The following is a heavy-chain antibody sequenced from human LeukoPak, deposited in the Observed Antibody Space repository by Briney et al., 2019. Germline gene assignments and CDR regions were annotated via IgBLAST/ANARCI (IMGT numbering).Heavy chain of an antibody. D-gene: IGHD6-13*01. J-gene: IGHJ6*03. CDR3: ARQGAAGKYYYYYMDV. CDR2: IYPDDSNT. CDR1: GYSFTNFW. V-gene: IGHV5-51*01. Sequence: GESLKISCKGSGYSFTNFWIAWVRQMPGKGLEWMGIIYPDDSNTIYGPSFQGQVTISADKSINTAYLEWSSLKASDTAIYYCARQGAAGKYYYYYMDVWGKGTTVTVSS.